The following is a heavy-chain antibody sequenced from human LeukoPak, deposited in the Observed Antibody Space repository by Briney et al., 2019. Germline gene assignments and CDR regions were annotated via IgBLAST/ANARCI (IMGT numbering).Heavy chain of an antibody. Sequence: GGSLRLSCAASGFTFSSYGMHWVRQAPGKGLEWVAFIRYDGSNKYYADSVKGRFTISRDNSKNTLYLQMNSLRAKDTAVYYCAKGPLVGEWLRWPGWFDPWGQGTLVTVSS. D-gene: IGHD5-12*01. V-gene: IGHV3-30*02. J-gene: IGHJ5*02. CDR2: IRYDGSNK. CDR3: AKGPLVGEWLRWPGWFDP. CDR1: GFTFSSYG.